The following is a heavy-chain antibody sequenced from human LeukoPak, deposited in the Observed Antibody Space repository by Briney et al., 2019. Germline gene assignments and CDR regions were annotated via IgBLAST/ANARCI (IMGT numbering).Heavy chain of an antibody. D-gene: IGHD4-17*01. V-gene: IGHV3-21*01. CDR3: ARDLVHYGDHTYYYYMDI. Sequence: PGGSLRLSCAASGFTFSSYSMNWVRQAPGKGLEWVSSISSSSYIYYADSVKGRFTISRDNAKNSLYLQMNSPRAEDTAVYYCARDLVHYGDHTYYYYMDIWGKGTTVTVSS. J-gene: IGHJ6*03. CDR1: GFTFSSYS. CDR2: ISSSSYI.